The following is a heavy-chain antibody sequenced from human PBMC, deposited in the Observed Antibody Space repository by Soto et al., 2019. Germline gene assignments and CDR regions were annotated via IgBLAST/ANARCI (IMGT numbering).Heavy chain of an antibody. D-gene: IGHD5-18*01. Sequence: PGGSLRLSCAASGFTFSSYAMSWVRQAPGKGLEWVSAISGSGGSTCYADSVKGRFTISRDNSKNTLYLQMNSLRAEDTAVYYCAKGVGYSYGSDYYYGMDVWGQGTTVTVSS. CDR2: ISGSGGST. CDR1: GFTFSSYA. J-gene: IGHJ6*02. V-gene: IGHV3-23*01. CDR3: AKGVGYSYGSDYYYGMDV.